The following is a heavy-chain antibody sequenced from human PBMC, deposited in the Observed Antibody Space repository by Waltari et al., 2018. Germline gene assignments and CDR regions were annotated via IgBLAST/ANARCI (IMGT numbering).Heavy chain of an antibody. Sequence: QLQLQESGPGLVKPSETLSLTCTVSGGSISSSSYYWGWIRQPPGKGLEWIGGIYYSGSTYYNPALKGRVTISVDTSKNQFSLKLSSVTAADTAVYYCARLVVVISVCDYWGQGTLVTVSS. D-gene: IGHD3-22*01. CDR1: GGSISSSSYY. J-gene: IGHJ4*02. V-gene: IGHV4-39*01. CDR3: ARLVVVISVCDY. CDR2: IYYSGST.